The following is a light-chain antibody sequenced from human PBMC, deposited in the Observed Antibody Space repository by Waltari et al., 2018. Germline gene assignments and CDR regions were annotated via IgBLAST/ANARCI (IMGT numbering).Light chain of an antibody. J-gene: IGLJ3*02. CDR3: ATWDDSLNAWV. CDR2: IDK. CDR1: YPNIGRNA. Sequence: SVLTQPPSASGTPGQRVTISCSGSYPNIGRNAVNWYQQLPEAAPKLLIYIDKQRPSGVPDRFSGSKSGTSASLAISGLQSEDEAVYHCATWDDSLNAWVFGGGTKVTVL. V-gene: IGLV1-44*01.